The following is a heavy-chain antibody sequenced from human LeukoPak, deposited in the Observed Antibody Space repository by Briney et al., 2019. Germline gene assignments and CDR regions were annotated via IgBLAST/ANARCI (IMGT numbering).Heavy chain of an antibody. CDR1: GGSFSGYY. V-gene: IGHV4-34*01. CDR3: ARRRRVATWAPYYYYGMDV. CDR2: INHSGST. D-gene: IGHD5-12*01. Sequence: NSSETLSLTCAVYGGSFSGYYWSWIRQPPGKGLEWIGEINHSGSTNYNPSLKSRVTISVDTSKNQFSLKLGSVTAADTAVYYCARRRRVATWAPYYYYGMDVWGQGTTVTVSS. J-gene: IGHJ6*02.